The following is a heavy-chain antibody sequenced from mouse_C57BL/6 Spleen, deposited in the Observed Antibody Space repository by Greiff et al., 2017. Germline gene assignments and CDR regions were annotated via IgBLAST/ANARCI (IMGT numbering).Heavy chain of an antibody. CDR3: AKRGITHAMDY. J-gene: IGHJ4*01. D-gene: IGHD1-1*01. CDR1: GFTFSDYG. Sequence: EVQGVESGGGLVKPGGSLKLSCEASGFTFSDYGMHWVRQAPEKGLEWVAYISSGSSTIYYADTVKGRFTNSRDNAKNTLFLQMTSRRSEDTAMYYCAKRGITHAMDYWGQGTSVTVSS. V-gene: IGHV5-17*01. CDR2: ISSGSSTI.